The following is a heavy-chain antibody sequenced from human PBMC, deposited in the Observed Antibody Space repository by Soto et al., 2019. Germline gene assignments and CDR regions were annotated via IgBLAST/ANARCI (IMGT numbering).Heavy chain of an antibody. D-gene: IGHD2-15*01. J-gene: IGHJ6*02. CDR1: GYTFTSYD. V-gene: IGHV1-8*01. Sequence: GASVKVSCKASGYTFTSYDINWVRQATGQGLEWMGWINPNSGNTGYAQKFQGRVTMTRNTSISTAYMELSSLRSEDTAVYCCARGSELGYCSGGSCPHYYYYYGMDVWGQGTTVTVSS. CDR3: ARGSELGYCSGGSCPHYYYYYGMDV. CDR2: INPNSGNT.